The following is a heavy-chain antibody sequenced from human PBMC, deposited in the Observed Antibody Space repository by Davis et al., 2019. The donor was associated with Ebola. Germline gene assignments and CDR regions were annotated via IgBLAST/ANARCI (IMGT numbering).Heavy chain of an antibody. Sequence: PGGSLRLSCAVYGGSFSGYYWSWIRQPPGKGLEWIGEINHSGSTNYNPSLKSRVTISVDTSKNQFSLKLSSVTAADTAVYYCARARSMIVVAIDYWGQGTLVTVSS. D-gene: IGHD3-22*01. J-gene: IGHJ4*02. CDR2: INHSGST. V-gene: IGHV4-34*01. CDR1: GGSFSGYY. CDR3: ARARSMIVVAIDY.